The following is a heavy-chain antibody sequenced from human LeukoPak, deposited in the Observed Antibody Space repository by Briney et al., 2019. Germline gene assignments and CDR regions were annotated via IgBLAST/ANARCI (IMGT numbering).Heavy chain of an antibody. J-gene: IGHJ5*02. V-gene: IGHV3-48*03. D-gene: IGHD3-10*01. CDR2: ISSSGSTI. CDR3: ARGRITMVRGSLFDP. CDR1: GFTFSSYE. Sequence: GGSLRLSCAASGFTFSSYEMNWVRQAPGKGLEWVSYISSSGSTIYYADSVKGRFTISRDNAKNSLYLQMNSLRAEDTAVYYCARGRITMVRGSLFDPWGQGTLVTVSS.